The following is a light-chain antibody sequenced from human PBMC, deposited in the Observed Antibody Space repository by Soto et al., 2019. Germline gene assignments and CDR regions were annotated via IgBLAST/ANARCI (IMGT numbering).Light chain of an antibody. CDR2: AAS. Sequence: DIQMTQSPSSLSASVGVRVTITCRASQSISSSLNWYQQKPGKAPKLLIYAASSLQSGDPSRFSGSGSGTDFTLTSSSLQPDDFGTYYCQQSYSTLTFGPGTKVDSK. CDR3: QQSYSTLT. CDR1: QSISSS. V-gene: IGKV1-39*01. J-gene: IGKJ3*01.